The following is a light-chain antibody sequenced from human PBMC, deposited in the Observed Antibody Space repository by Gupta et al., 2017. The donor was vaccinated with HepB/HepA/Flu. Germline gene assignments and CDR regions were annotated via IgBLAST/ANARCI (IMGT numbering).Light chain of an antibody. J-gene: IGKJ4*01. CDR3: QQDNNWPPLT. CDR1: QNVYNS. Sequence: VITQSPATLSLPPGERATLSCRASQNVYNSLAWYQQKPGQAPRLLIYGTSTRATGIPARFSGDGSGTEFTLSISSRQSEDYAIYYCQQDNNWPPLTFGGGTRVEI. V-gene: IGKV3-15*01. CDR2: GTS.